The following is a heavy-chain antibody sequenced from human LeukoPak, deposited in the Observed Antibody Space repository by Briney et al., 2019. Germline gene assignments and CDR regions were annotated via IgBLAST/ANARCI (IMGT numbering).Heavy chain of an antibody. J-gene: IGHJ4*02. V-gene: IGHV1-69*04. Sequence: SVKVSCKASGGTFSSYTISWVRQAPGQGLEWMGRIIPILGIANYAQKFHGRVTITADKSTSTAYMELSSLRSEDTAVYYCARDVEADYDFWSGPGSYWGQGTLVTVSS. D-gene: IGHD3-3*01. CDR3: ARDVEADYDFWSGPGSY. CDR1: GGTFSSYT. CDR2: IIPILGIA.